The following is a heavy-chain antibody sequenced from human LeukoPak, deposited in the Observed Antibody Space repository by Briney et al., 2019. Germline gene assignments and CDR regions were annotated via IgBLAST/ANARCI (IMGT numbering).Heavy chain of an antibody. CDR2: ISSSGSTI. V-gene: IGHV3-11*01. CDR1: GFTFSDYY. D-gene: IGHD2-15*01. CDR3: AKDRRCSGGSCYENWFDP. J-gene: IGHJ5*02. Sequence: GGSLRLSCAASGFTFSDYYMSWIRQAPGKGLEWVSYISSSGSTIYYADSVKGRFTISRDNAKNSLYLQMNSLRAEDTAVYYCAKDRRCSGGSCYENWFDPWGQGTLVTVSS.